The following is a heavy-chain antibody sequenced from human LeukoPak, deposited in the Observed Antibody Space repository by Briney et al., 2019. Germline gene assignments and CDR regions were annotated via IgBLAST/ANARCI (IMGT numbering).Heavy chain of an antibody. V-gene: IGHV3-53*01. CDR1: GFTFSSYA. Sequence: GGSLRLSCAASGFTFSSYAMSWVRQAPGKGLEWVSVIYSGGSTYYADSVKGRFTISRDNSKNTLYLQMNSLRAEDTAVYYCARAYVLMVYGMDVWGQGTTVTVSS. J-gene: IGHJ6*02. CDR3: ARAYVLMVYGMDV. D-gene: IGHD2-8*01. CDR2: IYSGGST.